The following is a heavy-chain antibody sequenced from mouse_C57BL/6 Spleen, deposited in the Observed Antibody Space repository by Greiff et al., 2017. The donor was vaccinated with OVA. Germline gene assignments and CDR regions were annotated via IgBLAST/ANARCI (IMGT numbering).Heavy chain of an antibody. CDR1: GFTFSDYY. V-gene: IGHV5-16*01. Sequence: DVKLVESEGGLVQPGSSMKLSCTASGFTFSDYYMAWVGQVPEKGLEWVANINYDGSSTYYLDSLKSRFIISRDNAKNILYLQMSSLKSEDTATYYCARDYGSSYGYFDVWGTGTTVTVSS. CDR3: ARDYGSSYGYFDV. J-gene: IGHJ1*03. CDR2: INYDGSST. D-gene: IGHD1-1*01.